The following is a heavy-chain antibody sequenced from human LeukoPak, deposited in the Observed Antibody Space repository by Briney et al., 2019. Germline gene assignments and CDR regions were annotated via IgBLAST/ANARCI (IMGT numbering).Heavy chain of an antibody. J-gene: IGHJ4*02. CDR3: ARRGGMSSGRSFDH. CDR1: GFTFSSYG. Sequence: GGSLRLSCAASGFTFSSYGMHWVRQAPGKGLEWVAVISYDGSNKYYADSAKGRFTISRDNANGSVFLHMTSLRPEDTAVYYCARRGGMSSGRSFDHWGQGTLVTVSS. D-gene: IGHD3-16*01. V-gene: IGHV3-30*03. CDR2: ISYDGSNK.